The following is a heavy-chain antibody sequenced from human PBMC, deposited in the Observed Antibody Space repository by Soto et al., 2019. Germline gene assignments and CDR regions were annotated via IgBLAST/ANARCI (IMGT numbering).Heavy chain of an antibody. CDR3: ARGREFDY. Sequence: QVQLVQSGAEVQKPGASVKVSCKASGYTFTSYGINCVRQATGQGLEWMGWMNPNSGTTGYAQKCQGRVTMTRNTSISTAYMELSSLRSEYTAVYYCARGREFDYWGQGTLVTVSS. CDR1: GYTFTSYG. J-gene: IGHJ4*02. CDR2: MNPNSGTT. V-gene: IGHV1-8*01.